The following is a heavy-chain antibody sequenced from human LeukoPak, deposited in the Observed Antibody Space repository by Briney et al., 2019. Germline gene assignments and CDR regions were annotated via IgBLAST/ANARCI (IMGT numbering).Heavy chain of an antibody. J-gene: IGHJ4*02. D-gene: IGHD3-16*01. V-gene: IGHV1-24*01. CDR3: ARAGGEWDFDY. Sequence: ASVKVSCKVSGHTLTELFMHWVRQAPGKGLEWMGGFDPEDGETIYAQKFQGRVTITRDTFGSTAYMDLNSLRSDDMAVYYCARAGGEWDFDYWGQGTLVTVSS. CDR2: FDPEDGET. CDR1: GHTLTELF.